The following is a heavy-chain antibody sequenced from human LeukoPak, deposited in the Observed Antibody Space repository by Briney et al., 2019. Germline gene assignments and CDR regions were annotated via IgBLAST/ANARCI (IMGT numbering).Heavy chain of an antibody. J-gene: IGHJ6*02. Sequence: GVSLRLSCAASGFTFSSYAMHWVRQAPGKGLEWVAVISYDGSNKYYADSVKGRFTISRDNSKNTLYLQMNSLRAEDTAVYYCARGYCGGDCYSFGYYYYGMDVWGQGTTVTVSS. CDR3: ARGYCGGDCYSFGYYYYGMDV. CDR1: GFTFSSYA. D-gene: IGHD2-21*02. V-gene: IGHV3-30-3*01. CDR2: ISYDGSNK.